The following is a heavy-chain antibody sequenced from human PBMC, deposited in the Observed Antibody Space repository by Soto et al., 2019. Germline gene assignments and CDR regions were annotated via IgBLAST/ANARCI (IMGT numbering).Heavy chain of an antibody. J-gene: IGHJ4*02. CDR3: ARESHYYGSGSYGYYFDY. D-gene: IGHD3-10*01. CDR1: GGSISSYY. CDR2: IYYSGST. V-gene: IGHV4-59*01. Sequence: SETLSLTCTVSGGSISSYYWSWIRQPPGKGLEWIGYIYYSGSTNYNPSLKSRVTISVDTSKNQFSLKLSSVTAADTAVYYCARESHYYGSGSYGYYFDYWGQGTLVTVSS.